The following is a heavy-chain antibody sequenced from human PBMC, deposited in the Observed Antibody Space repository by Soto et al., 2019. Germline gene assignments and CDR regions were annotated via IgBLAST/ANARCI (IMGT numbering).Heavy chain of an antibody. CDR1: GFTFSNAW. CDR2: IKSKTDGGTT. CDR3: TTPATAAGRYKSVSYYYGMDV. D-gene: IGHD6-13*01. J-gene: IGHJ6*02. V-gene: IGHV3-15*07. Sequence: GGSLRLSCAASGFTFSNAWMNWVRQAPGKGLEWVGRIKSKTDGGTTDYAAPVKGRFTISRDDSKNTLYLQMNSLKTEDTAVYYCTTPATAAGRYKSVSYYYGMDVWGQGTTVTVSS.